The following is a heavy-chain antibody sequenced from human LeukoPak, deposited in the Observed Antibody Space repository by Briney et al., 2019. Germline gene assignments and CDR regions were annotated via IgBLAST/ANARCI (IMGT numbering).Heavy chain of an antibody. CDR2: ISTSSNTI. V-gene: IGHV3-48*01. Sequence: PGGSLRLSCEASGYIFGDYSMSWVRQAPGKGLEWLSFISTSSNTIYYADSVRGRFTVPRDNAHNSLYLQMNSLTVEDTATYYCARGAAHSYGYFSDYWGQGILVAVSS. CDR3: ARGAAHSYGYFSDY. D-gene: IGHD5-18*01. J-gene: IGHJ4*02. CDR1: GYIFGDYS.